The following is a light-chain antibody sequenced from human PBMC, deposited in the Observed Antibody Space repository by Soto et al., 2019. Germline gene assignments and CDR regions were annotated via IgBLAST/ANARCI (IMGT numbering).Light chain of an antibody. V-gene: IGLV2-14*01. J-gene: IGLJ2*01. CDR1: SSDVGGYNY. Sequence: QSALTQPASVSGSPGQSITISCTGTSSDVGGYNYVSWYQQHPGKAPKLMIYDVSNRPSGVSNRFSGSKSGNTASLTISGLQAEDGADYYFSSYRRGSTRGFGGGTKLPVL. CDR2: DVS. CDR3: SSYRRGSTRG.